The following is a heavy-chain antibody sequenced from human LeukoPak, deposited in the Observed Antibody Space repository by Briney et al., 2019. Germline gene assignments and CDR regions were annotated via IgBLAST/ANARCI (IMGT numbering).Heavy chain of an antibody. D-gene: IGHD6-13*01. CDR1: GFTFSSYA. CDR2: ISGSGGST. CDR3: AKAGGSNRSYSSSWYYFDY. J-gene: IGHJ4*02. Sequence: PGGSLRLSCAASGFTFSSYAMSWVRQAPGKGLEWVSAISGSGGSTYYADSVKGRFTISRDNSKNTLYLQMNSLRAEDTAVYYCAKAGGSNRSYSSSWYYFDYWGQGTLVTVSS. V-gene: IGHV3-23*01.